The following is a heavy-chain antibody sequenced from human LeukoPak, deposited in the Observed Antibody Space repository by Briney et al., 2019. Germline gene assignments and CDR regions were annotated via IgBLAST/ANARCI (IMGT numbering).Heavy chain of an antibody. CDR1: GGSFSGYY. CDR2: INHSGST. D-gene: IGHD6-19*01. Sequence: PSETLSLTCAVYGGSFSGYYWSWIREPPGKGLEWIGEINHSGSTNYNPPLKSRVTISVDTSKNQLSLKLSSVTAADTAVYYCARRFGGSGWYRGYFQHWGQGTLVTVSS. V-gene: IGHV4-34*01. J-gene: IGHJ1*01. CDR3: ARRFGGSGWYRGYFQH.